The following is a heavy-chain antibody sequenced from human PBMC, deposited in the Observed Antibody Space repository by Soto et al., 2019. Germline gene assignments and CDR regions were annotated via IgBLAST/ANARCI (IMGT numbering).Heavy chain of an antibody. V-gene: IGHV3-43*01. CDR2: ISWDGHST. CDR1: GFAFDYYS. CDR3: AKSHTRIAVAANLDY. Sequence: EVQLVESGGFVVQPGGSLRLSCAASGFAFDYYSLHWVRQAPGKGLEWVSLISWDGHSTYYADSVKGRFIISRDNSKNSLYLQMNSLRSEDAAIYYCAKSHTRIAVAANLDYWGQGTLVTVSS. D-gene: IGHD6-19*01. J-gene: IGHJ4*02.